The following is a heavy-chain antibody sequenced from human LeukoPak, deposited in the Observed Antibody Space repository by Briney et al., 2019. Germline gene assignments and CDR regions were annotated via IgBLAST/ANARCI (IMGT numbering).Heavy chain of an antibody. CDR1: VFTFRNYW. CDR2: ISYDGSNK. J-gene: IGHJ4*02. CDR3: ARDGERYCSSTSCYPYTYYFDY. Sequence: GGSLRLSCAASVFTFRNYWMHWVRQAPGKGREWVAVISYDGSNKYYADSVKGRFTISRDNSKNTLYLQMHSLRAEDTAVYYCARDGERYCSSTSCYPYTYYFDYWGQGTLVTVSS. V-gene: IGHV3-30-3*01. D-gene: IGHD2-2*01.